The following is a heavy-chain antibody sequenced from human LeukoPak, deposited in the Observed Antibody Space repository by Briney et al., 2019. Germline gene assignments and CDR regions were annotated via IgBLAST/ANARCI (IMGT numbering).Heavy chain of an antibody. V-gene: IGHV1-46*01. J-gene: IGHJ6*02. CDR1: GYTFTSYY. Sequence: ASVKVSCKASGYTFTSYYMHWVRQAPGQGLEWMGIINLSGGSTSYAQKFQGRVTMTRDTSTSAVYMELSSLRSEDTAVYYCARDRLLGGSFYYYCGMDVWGQGTTVTVSS. CDR3: ARDRLLGGSFYYYCGMDV. D-gene: IGHD3-10*01. CDR2: INLSGGST.